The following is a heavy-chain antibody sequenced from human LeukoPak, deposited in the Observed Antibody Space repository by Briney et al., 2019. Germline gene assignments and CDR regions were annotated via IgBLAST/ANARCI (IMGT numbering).Heavy chain of an antibody. Sequence: KPSETLSLTCTVSGGSISSYHWSWIRQPPGKGLEWIGYIYYSGSTNYNPSLKSRVTISVDTSKNQFSLKLSSVTAADTAVYYCARVGWEYYYDSSALYYFDYWGQGTLVTVSS. D-gene: IGHD3-22*01. CDR3: ARVGWEYYYDSSALYYFDY. CDR2: IYYSGST. V-gene: IGHV4-59*01. CDR1: GGSISSYH. J-gene: IGHJ4*02.